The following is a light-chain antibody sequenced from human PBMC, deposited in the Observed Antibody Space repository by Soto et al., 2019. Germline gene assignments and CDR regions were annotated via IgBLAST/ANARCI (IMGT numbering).Light chain of an antibody. J-gene: IGKJ4*01. CDR3: QQRSNWPLLT. Sequence: EIVMTQSPATLSVSPGERATLSCRASQSVSNNLAWYQQKPGQAPRLLIYGASNRATGIPDRFSGSGSGTDFTLTISRLEPEDFAVYYCQQRSNWPLLTFGGGTKVDIK. CDR2: GAS. CDR1: QSVSNN. V-gene: IGKV3-11*01.